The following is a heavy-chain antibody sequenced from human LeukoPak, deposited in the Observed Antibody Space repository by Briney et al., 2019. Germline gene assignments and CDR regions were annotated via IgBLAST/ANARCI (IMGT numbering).Heavy chain of an antibody. J-gene: IGHJ4*02. CDR3: ARDRLCSSTSCYSSPGLDY. V-gene: IGHV3-21*01. CDR1: GFTFSSYS. CDR2: ISSSSSYI. Sequence: PGGSLRLSCAASGFTFSSYSMNWVRQAPGKGLEWVSSISSSSSYIYYADSVKGRFTISRDNAKNSLYLQMNSLRAEDTAVYYCARDRLCSSTSCYSSPGLDYWGQGTLATVSS. D-gene: IGHD2-2*01.